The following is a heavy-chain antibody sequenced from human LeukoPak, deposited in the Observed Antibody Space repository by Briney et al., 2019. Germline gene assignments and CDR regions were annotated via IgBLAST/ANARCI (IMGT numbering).Heavy chain of an antibody. CDR1: GYTFTSYG. D-gene: IGHD3-10*01. CDR2: INPNSGGT. CDR3: ARDNYGSGSYYIFRSQTPNWFDP. Sequence: ASVKVSCKASGYTFTSYGISWVRQAPGQGLEWMGWINPNSGGTNYAQKFQGRVTMTRDTSISTAYMELSRLRSDDTAEYYCARDNYGSGSYYIFRSQTPNWFDPWGQGTLVTVSS. V-gene: IGHV1-2*02. J-gene: IGHJ5*02.